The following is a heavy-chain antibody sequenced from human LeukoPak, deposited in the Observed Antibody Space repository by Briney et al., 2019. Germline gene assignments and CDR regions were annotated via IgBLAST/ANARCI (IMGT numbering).Heavy chain of an antibody. J-gene: IGHJ4*02. D-gene: IGHD6-19*01. Sequence: SETLSLTCTVSGGSISSYYWSWIRQPPGKGLEWIGYIYYSGGTNYNPSLKSRVTISVDTSKNQFSLKLSSVTAADTAVYYCARVGSSGWYRLSMFDYWGQGTLVTVSS. CDR2: IYYSGGT. CDR1: GGSISSYY. CDR3: ARVGSSGWYRLSMFDY. V-gene: IGHV4-59*01.